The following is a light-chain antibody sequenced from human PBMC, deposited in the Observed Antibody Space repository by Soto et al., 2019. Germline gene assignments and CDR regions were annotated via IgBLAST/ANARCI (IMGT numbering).Light chain of an antibody. CDR2: GAS. J-gene: IGKJ1*01. V-gene: IGKV1-39*01. CDR3: HQTYSSPRA. Sequence: DIQMTQSPSSLSASVGDRVTITCRASQAISNYLHWYQHKPGKAPKLLISGASSLQSGVPSRFNGRGSGTEFTLTISNLQPEDFATYYCHQTYSSPRAFGQGTRVEIK. CDR1: QAISNY.